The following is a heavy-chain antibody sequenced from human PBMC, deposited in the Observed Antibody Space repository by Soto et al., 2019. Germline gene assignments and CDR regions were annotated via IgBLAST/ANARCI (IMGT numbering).Heavy chain of an antibody. Sequence: EVQLVESGGGLVQPGGSLRLSCEASGFTFSTFWMHWVRKAPGKGLVWVSRIHSDGSSTNYADSVKGRVTISRDNAKNMLYLQMNSLRAEDTAVYYCARDFEYWGQGTPVTVSS. V-gene: IGHV3-74*01. J-gene: IGHJ4*02. CDR3: ARDFEY. CDR1: GFTFSTFW. CDR2: IHSDGSST.